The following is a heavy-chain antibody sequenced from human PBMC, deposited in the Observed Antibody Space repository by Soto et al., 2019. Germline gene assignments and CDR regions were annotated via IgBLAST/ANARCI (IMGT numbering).Heavy chain of an antibody. CDR3: ARRGYSGYEAFDY. J-gene: IGHJ4*02. Sequence: SQTLSLTCTVSGGSINSHYWSWIRQPPGKGLEWIGYIYYSGTTNYHPSLKSRVTISIDTSKNQFSLKLSSVTAADTAVYYCARRGYSGYEAFDYWGQGALVTVSS. D-gene: IGHD5-12*01. CDR2: IYYSGTT. V-gene: IGHV4-59*08. CDR1: GGSINSHY.